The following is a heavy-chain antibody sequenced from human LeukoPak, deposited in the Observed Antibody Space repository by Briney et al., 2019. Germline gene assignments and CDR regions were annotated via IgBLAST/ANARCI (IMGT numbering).Heavy chain of an antibody. Sequence: TSETLSLTCSVSGGSISSYYWSWIRQPPGKGLEWIGYIYYSGSTNYNPSLESRVTMSVDTSKNQFSLKLSSVTAADTAVYYCARDEGISSAIDLWGQGTLVTVSS. CDR2: IYYSGST. D-gene: IGHD6-6*01. V-gene: IGHV4-59*01. CDR1: GGSISSYY. CDR3: ARDEGISSAIDL. J-gene: IGHJ5*02.